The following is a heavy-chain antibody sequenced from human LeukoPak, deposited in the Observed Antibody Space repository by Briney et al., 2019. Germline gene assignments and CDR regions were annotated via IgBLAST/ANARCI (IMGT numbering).Heavy chain of an antibody. CDR2: IYYSGST. CDR3: ASQPVITIFGVVNY. D-gene: IGHD3-3*01. J-gene: IGHJ4*02. CDR1: VGSISSSSYY. V-gene: IGHV4-39*01. Sequence: PSETLSLTCTVSVGSISSSSYYWGGIRQPPGKGLEWIGSIYYSGSTYYNPSLKRRVTISVDTSKHQFSLQLSSVTAADTAVYYCASQPVITIFGVVNYWGQGTLVTVSS.